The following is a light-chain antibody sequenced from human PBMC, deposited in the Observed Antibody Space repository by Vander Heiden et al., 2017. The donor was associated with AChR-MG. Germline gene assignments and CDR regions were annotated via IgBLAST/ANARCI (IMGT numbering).Light chain of an antibody. CDR2: AAF. CDR3: QQLNSYPLT. V-gene: IGKV1-9*01. J-gene: IGKJ4*01. CDR1: QGIYSY. Sequence: DIQLTQSPSFLSASLGDRVTITCRASQGIYSYLAWYQQKPGKPPKLLIYAAFTVQSGVPSRFSGSGSGTEFTLTISSLQPEDFATYYCQQLNSYPLTFGGGTKVEIK.